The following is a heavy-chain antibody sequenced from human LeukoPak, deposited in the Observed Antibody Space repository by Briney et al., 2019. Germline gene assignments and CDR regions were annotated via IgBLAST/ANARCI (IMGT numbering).Heavy chain of an antibody. CDR2: IWYDGSDK. J-gene: IGHJ5*02. D-gene: IGHD3-10*01. Sequence: GGSLRLSCAASGFTFSSYGMHWVHQAPGKGREWAAVIWYDGSDKYFADSVKGRFSISRDNSKDTLYLQMNSLRVEDTAVYYCARDYYGSGTLAVSWGQGTLVTVSS. CDR1: GFTFSSYG. CDR3: ARDYYGSGTLAVS. V-gene: IGHV3-33*01.